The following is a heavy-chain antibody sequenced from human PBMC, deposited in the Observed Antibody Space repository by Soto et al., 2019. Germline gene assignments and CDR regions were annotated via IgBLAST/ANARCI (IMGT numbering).Heavy chain of an antibody. CDR2: IYYSGST. J-gene: IGHJ3*02. CDR3: ARRSSWYLFNAFDI. CDR1: GGSISSYY. V-gene: IGHV4-59*08. D-gene: IGHD6-13*01. Sequence: PSETLSLTCTVSGGSISSYYWSWIRQPPGKGLEWIGYIYYSGSTNYNPSLKSRVTISVDTSKNQFSLKLSSVTASDKAVYYCARRSSWYLFNAFDIWGQGTMVTVSS.